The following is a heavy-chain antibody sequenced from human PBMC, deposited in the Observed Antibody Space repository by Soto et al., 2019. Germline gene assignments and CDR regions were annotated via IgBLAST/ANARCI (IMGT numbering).Heavy chain of an antibody. V-gene: IGHV3-30-3*01. CDR1: EFTFSSYA. CDR2: ISYDGGHK. J-gene: IGHJ6*02. CDR3: ARVKTDYSNPRGPFFFYGMDV. D-gene: IGHD4-4*01. Sequence: QVQLVESGGGVVHPERSLRLSCSASEFTFSSYAMHWVRQAPGKGLEWVAGISYDGGHKFYGDSVRGRSTISRDSSKTTVFLQMNSLRPEDTAAYYCARVKTDYSNPRGPFFFYGMDVWGQGTKVTVSS.